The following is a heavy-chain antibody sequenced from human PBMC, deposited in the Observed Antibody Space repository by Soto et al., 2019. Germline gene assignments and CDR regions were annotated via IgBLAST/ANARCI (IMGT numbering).Heavy chain of an antibody. CDR2: ISSTSGYI. CDR1: GFPFISYS. D-gene: IGHD2-15*01. Sequence: EVQLVESGGGLVKPGGSLRLSCAASGFPFISYSLNWVRQAPGKGLEWVSSISSTSGYIYYADSVKGRFTISRDNAENSVFLQMTSLRADVTAVYYCARGPLILATAVYFESWGQGNLVTVSS. J-gene: IGHJ4*02. CDR3: ARGPLILATAVYFES. V-gene: IGHV3-21*01.